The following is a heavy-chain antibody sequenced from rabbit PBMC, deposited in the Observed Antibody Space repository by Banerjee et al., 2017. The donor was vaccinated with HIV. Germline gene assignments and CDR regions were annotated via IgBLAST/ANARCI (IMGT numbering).Heavy chain of an antibody. Sequence: QEQLVESGGGLVQPGGSLKLSCKASGFDFSSYGVSWVRQAPGKGLEWIGYIDPLAGNTSYASWVNGRFTISSHNAQNTLYLQLNSLTATDTATYFCARDGGAGSTVNNLWGQGTLVT. CDR2: IDPLAGNT. D-gene: IGHD4-2*01. CDR3: ARDGGAGSTVNNL. CDR1: GFDFSSYG. V-gene: IGHV1S47*01. J-gene: IGHJ4*01.